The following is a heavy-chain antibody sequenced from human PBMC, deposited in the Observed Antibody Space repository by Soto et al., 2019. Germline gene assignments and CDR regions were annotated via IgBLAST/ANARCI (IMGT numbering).Heavy chain of an antibody. J-gene: IGHJ4*02. CDR1: GFTFSSYG. V-gene: IGHV3-30*03. D-gene: IGHD1-26*01. Sequence: GGSLRLSCVASGFTFSSYGMHWVRQAPGKGLEWVAVIAYDGSNKYYAASVRGRFTISRDDSKNSVYLQMNSLKTEDTAVYYCVDCGSSAFDCWGQGTLVTVSS. CDR2: IAYDGSNK. CDR3: VDCGSSAFDC.